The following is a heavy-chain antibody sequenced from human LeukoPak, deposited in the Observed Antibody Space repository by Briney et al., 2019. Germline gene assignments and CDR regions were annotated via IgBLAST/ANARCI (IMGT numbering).Heavy chain of an antibody. J-gene: IGHJ6*02. V-gene: IGHV4-59*08. CDR3: ARAFYYDILTGSGMDV. CDR1: GGSIISYY. CDR2: IYYSGST. D-gene: IGHD3-9*01. Sequence: SETLSPTCTVSGGSIISYYWSWIRQPPGKGLEWIGYIYYSGSTNYNASLKSRVNISVDTSKNQFSLKLSSVTAADTAVYYCARAFYYDILTGSGMDVWGQGTTVTVSS.